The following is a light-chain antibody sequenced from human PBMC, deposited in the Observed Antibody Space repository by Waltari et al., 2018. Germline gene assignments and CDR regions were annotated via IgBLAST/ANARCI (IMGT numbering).Light chain of an antibody. CDR3: ATWDDSLNGVL. J-gene: IGLJ2*01. CDR1: HSKIGKNP. V-gene: IGLV1-44*01. Sequence: QSVLTQPPSASGTPGQTVTMSCSGSHSKIGKNPINWYQQLPGTAPKLVIYSDNQRPSGVPDRFSGSASCASASLAIRGLQSDDEADYYCATWDDSLNGVLFGGGTKLTVL. CDR2: SDN.